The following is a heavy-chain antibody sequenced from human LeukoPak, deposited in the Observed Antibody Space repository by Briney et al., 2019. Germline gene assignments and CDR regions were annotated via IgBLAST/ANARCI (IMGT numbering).Heavy chain of an antibody. Sequence: GGSLRLSCAASGFTFSSYSMNWVRQAPGKGLERVAVISYDGSNKYYADSVKGRFTISRDNSKNTLYLQMNSLRAEDTAVYYCARDPSAYYDILTGYLPYYYYMDVWGKGTMVTVSS. CDR3: ARDPSAYYDILTGYLPYYYYMDV. D-gene: IGHD3-9*01. CDR1: GFTFSSYS. V-gene: IGHV3-30*03. J-gene: IGHJ6*03. CDR2: ISYDGSNK.